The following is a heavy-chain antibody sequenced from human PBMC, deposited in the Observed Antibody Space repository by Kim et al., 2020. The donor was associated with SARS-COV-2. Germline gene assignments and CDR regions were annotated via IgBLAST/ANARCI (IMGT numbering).Heavy chain of an antibody. D-gene: IGHD6-13*01. Sequence: SETLSLTCTVSGGSISSYYWSWIRQPAGKGLEWIGRIYTSGSTNYNPSLKSRVTMSVDTSKNQFSLKLSSVTAADTAVYYCASWMYSSSWYLRDYYYGMDVWGQGTTVTVSS. CDR3: ASWMYSSSWYLRDYYYGMDV. V-gene: IGHV4-4*07. CDR2: IYTSGST. J-gene: IGHJ6*02. CDR1: GGSISSYY.